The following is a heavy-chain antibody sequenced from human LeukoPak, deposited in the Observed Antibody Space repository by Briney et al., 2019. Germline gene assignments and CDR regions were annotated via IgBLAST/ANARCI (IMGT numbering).Heavy chain of an antibody. D-gene: IGHD2-2*01. CDR1: GYTFTSYY. J-gene: IGHJ4*02. CDR2: INPNSGGT. Sequence: ASVKVSCKASGYTFTSYYMHWVRQAPGQGLEWMGWINPNSGGTNYAQKFQGRVTMTRDTSISTAYMELSRLRSDDTAVYYCAREGYCSSTSCPFDYWGQGTLVTVSS. CDR3: AREGYCSSTSCPFDY. V-gene: IGHV1-2*02.